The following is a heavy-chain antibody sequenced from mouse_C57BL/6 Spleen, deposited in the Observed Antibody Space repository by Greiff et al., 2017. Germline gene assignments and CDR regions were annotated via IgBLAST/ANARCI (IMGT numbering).Heavy chain of an antibody. J-gene: IGHJ2*01. Sequence: VQLQQPGAELVKPGASVKMSCKASGYTFTSYWITWVKQRPGQGLEWIGDIYPGSGSTNYNEKFKSKAILTVDTSSSTAYMQLSSLTSEDSAVYYCARDYYDSSYCDYWGQGTTLTVSS. CDR3: ARDYYDSSYCDY. CDR1: GYTFTSYW. D-gene: IGHD1-1*01. CDR2: IYPGSGST. V-gene: IGHV1-55*01.